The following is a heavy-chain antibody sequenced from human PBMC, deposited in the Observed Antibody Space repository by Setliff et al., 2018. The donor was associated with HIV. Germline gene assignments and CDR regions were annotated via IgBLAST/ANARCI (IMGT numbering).Heavy chain of an antibody. J-gene: IGHJ4*02. Sequence: LRLSCAASGFTFSGTWMAWVRQAPGKGLEWISYISSSGSPIYHADSVEGRFTTSRDNAKNSLYLLMDSLGVEDTAVYYCATGSYSSVWYGFDYWGQGTLVTVSS. CDR3: ATGSYSSVWYGFDY. CDR2: ISSSGSPI. CDR1: GFTFSGTW. D-gene: IGHD6-19*01. V-gene: IGHV3-48*03.